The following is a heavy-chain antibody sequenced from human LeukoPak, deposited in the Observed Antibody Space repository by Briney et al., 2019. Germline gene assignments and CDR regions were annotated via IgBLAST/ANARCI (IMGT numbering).Heavy chain of an antibody. CDR3: ARDQVGATKGGIYYYYYMDV. V-gene: IGHV4-61*02. CDR1: GGSISSGSYY. Sequence: SETLSLTCTVSGGSISSGSYYWSWIRQPAGKGLEWIGRIYTSGSTNYNPSLKSRVTISVDTSKNQFSLKLSSVTAADTAVYYCARDQVGATKGGIYYYYYMDVWSKGTTVTASS. J-gene: IGHJ6*03. D-gene: IGHD1-26*01. CDR2: IYTSGST.